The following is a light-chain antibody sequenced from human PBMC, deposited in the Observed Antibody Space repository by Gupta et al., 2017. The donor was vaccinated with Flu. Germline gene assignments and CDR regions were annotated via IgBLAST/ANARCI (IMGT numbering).Light chain of an antibody. J-gene: IGKJ4*01. Sequence: SPATLSVSPGERATLSCRDSQNVRSDLDWYQQKPGQAPRLLIHDAYTRAFRVPDRFSGSGAGTEFTLTSSGRQSEDSAIYCGQQDDDLHSFGGGTTVEIK. V-gene: IGKV3-15*01. CDR2: DAY. CDR1: QNVRSD. CDR3: QQDDDLHS.